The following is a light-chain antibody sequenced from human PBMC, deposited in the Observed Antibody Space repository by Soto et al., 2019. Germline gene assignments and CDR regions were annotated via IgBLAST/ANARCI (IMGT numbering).Light chain of an antibody. CDR3: QSYDRSLSSPI. Sequence: QSVLTQPPSMSGAPGQRVTISCTGSSSNIGAGYDVHWYQQLPGTAPKLLIYGNINRPSGVPDRFSGSKSGTSASLAITGLQADDEADYYCQSYDRSLSSPIFGGGTKLTVL. CDR1: SSNIGAGYD. CDR2: GNI. V-gene: IGLV1-40*01. J-gene: IGLJ2*01.